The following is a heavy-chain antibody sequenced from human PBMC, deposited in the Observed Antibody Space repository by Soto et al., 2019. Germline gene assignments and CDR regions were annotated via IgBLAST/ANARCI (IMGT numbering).Heavy chain of an antibody. Sequence: ASETLSLTCTVSGGSISSGGYYWSWIRQHPGKGLEWIGYIYYSGSTYYNPSLKSRVTISVDTSKNQFSLKLSSVTAADTAVYYCARGKMATISLDYWGQGTLVTVSS. CDR3: ARGKMATISLDY. CDR2: IYYSGST. CDR1: GGSISSGGYY. V-gene: IGHV4-31*03. J-gene: IGHJ4*02. D-gene: IGHD5-12*01.